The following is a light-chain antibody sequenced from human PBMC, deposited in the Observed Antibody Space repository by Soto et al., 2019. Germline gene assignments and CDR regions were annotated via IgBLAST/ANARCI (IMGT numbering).Light chain of an antibody. Sequence: DIQMTQSPSSLSASVGDRITITCRASQNINIYLNWYQQKVGKAPKLLVYKTSNLQSGVPSRFSGSGSGTEFTLTINSVQLEDFGTYFCQQSYDDPYTFGQGTKVDIK. J-gene: IGKJ2*01. CDR2: KTS. CDR3: QQSYDDPYT. CDR1: QNINIY. V-gene: IGKV1-39*01.